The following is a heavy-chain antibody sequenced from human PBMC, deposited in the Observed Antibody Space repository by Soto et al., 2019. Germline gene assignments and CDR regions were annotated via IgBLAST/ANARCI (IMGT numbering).Heavy chain of an antibody. Sequence: QLQLQESGPGLVKPSETLSLTCSVSGGSFSTSYYYWAWIRQSPGKGLEWLGSMYYSGTGYHNPSLRSRVTLAVDTAKNLFSLKLSLVTVADTAMYYCARYRFYDVLTGMSWFDSWGLGTLVTVSS. CDR1: GGSFSTSYYY. CDR3: ARYRFYDVLTGMSWFDS. CDR2: MYYSGTG. V-gene: IGHV4-39*01. D-gene: IGHD3-9*01. J-gene: IGHJ5*01.